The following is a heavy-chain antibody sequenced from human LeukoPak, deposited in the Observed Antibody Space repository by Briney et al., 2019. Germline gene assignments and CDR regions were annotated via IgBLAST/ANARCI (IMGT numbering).Heavy chain of an antibody. CDR1: GGSISSSSHY. Sequence: PSETLSLTCTVSGGSISSSSHYWGWIRQPPGKGLEWIGYIYYSGSTNYNPSLKSRVTISVDTSKNQFSLKLSSVTAADTAVYYCARDDSGYSYGFLGYWGQGTLVTVSS. D-gene: IGHD5-18*01. J-gene: IGHJ4*02. CDR3: ARDDSGYSYGFLGY. V-gene: IGHV4-61*05. CDR2: IYYSGST.